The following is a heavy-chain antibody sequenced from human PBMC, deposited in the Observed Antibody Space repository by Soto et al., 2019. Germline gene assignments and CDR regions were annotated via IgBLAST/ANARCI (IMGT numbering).Heavy chain of an antibody. Sequence: SETLSLTCTVSGGSISSGDYYWSWIRQPPGKGLEWIGYIYYSGSTYYNPSLKSRVTISVDTSKNQFSLKLSSVTAADTAVYYLARHPDSPITGTTLAWFDAWCQGTLVTASS. D-gene: IGHD1-7*01. CDR1: GGSISSGDYY. CDR3: ARHPDSPITGTTLAWFDA. V-gene: IGHV4-30-4*01. CDR2: IYYSGST. J-gene: IGHJ5*02.